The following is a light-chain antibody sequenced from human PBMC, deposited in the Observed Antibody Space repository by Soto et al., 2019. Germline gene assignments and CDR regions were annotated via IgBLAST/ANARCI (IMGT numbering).Light chain of an antibody. CDR2: EDN. CDR3: RSYHSGNVV. J-gene: IGLJ2*01. CDR1: SGSIASNY. Sequence: NLMLTQPHSVSESPGKTVTISCTRSSGSIASNYVQWYQQRPGSAPTPVIYEDNERPSGVPDRFSGSIDSSSNSASLTISGLKTGDEAAYYCRSYHSGNVVFGGGTQLTVL. V-gene: IGLV6-57*04.